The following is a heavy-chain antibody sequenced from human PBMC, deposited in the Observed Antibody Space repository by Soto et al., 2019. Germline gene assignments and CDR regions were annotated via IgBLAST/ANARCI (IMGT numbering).Heavy chain of an antibody. Sequence: ASVKVSCKASGYTFTVYYMHWVRQAPGQGLEWMGWINPKSGGTMYPQKFQGRVTMTWDTSISTAYMALTRLRSDDTAVYYCARDLAKGGGSAGFDYWGQGTLVTVSS. J-gene: IGHJ4*02. CDR2: INPKSGGT. V-gene: IGHV1-2*02. CDR1: GYTFTVYY. CDR3: ARDLAKGGGSAGFDY. D-gene: IGHD1-26*01.